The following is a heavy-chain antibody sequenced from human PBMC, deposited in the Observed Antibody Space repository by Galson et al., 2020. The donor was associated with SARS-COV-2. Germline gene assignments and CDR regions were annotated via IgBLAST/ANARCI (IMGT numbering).Heavy chain of an antibody. Sequence: SVKVSCKASGGTFSSYTLSWVRQAPGQGLEWMGRIIPMLNITYYAQHLQGRLTISADESTGTCDMELSSLRSEDTAVYSCARDYRVASDWCFYWGQGTLVTVSS. J-gene: IGHJ4*02. D-gene: IGHD6-19*01. CDR2: IIPMLNIT. CDR1: GGTFSSYT. V-gene: IGHV1-69*10. CDR3: ARDYRVASDWCFY.